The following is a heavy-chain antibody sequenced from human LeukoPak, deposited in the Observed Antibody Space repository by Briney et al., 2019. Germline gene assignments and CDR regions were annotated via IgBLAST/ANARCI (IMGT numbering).Heavy chain of an antibody. CDR3: ARVDVLNYYYMDV. V-gene: IGHV3-21*01. J-gene: IGHJ6*03. CDR1: GFTFSSYS. CDR2: ISSSSSYI. Sequence: PGGSLRLSCAASGFTFSSYSMNWVRQAPGRGLEWVSSISSSSSYIYYADSVKGRFTISRDNAKNSLYLQMNSLRAEDTAVYYCARVDVLNYYYMDVWGKGTTVTVSS. D-gene: IGHD2-8*01.